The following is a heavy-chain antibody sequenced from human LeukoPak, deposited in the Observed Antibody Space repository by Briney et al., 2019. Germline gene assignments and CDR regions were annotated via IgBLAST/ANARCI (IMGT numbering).Heavy chain of an antibody. J-gene: IGHJ5*02. CDR1: GGSINSSYYY. D-gene: IGHD3-10*01. V-gene: IGHV4-39*01. CDR3: ARGGLNMVRGVIPKEAWGWFDP. Sequence: SETLSLTCTVSGGSINSSYYYWGWIRQPPGKGLEWIGSIYYSGSTYYNPSLKSRVTISVDTSKNQFSLKLSSVTAADTAAYYCARGGLNMVRGVIPKEAWGWFDPWGQGTLVTVSS. CDR2: IYYSGST.